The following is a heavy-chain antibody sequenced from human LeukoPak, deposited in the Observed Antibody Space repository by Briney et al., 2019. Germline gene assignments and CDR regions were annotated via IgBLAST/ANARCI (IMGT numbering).Heavy chain of an antibody. Sequence: SETLSLTCTVSGYSISSGYYWGWIRQPPGKGLEWIGSIYHSGSTYYNPSLKSRVTISVDTSKNQFSLKLSSVTAADTAVYYCARSYSNSNSDYWGQGTLVTVSS. V-gene: IGHV4-38-2*02. CDR1: GYSISSGYY. CDR2: IYHSGST. J-gene: IGHJ4*02. D-gene: IGHD4-11*01. CDR3: ARSYSNSNSDY.